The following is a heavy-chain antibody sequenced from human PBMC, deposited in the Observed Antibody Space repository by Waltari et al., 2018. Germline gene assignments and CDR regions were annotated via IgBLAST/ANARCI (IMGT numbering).Heavy chain of an antibody. CDR2: INHSGST. CDR1: GGSFSGYY. Sequence: QVQLPQWGAGLLKPSETLSLTCAVYGGSFSGYYWSWIRQPPGKGLEWIGEINHSGSTNYNPSLKSRVTISVDTSKNQFSLKLSSVTAADTAVYYCARRVRIGYFDYWGQGTLVTVSS. V-gene: IGHV4-34*01. J-gene: IGHJ4*02. CDR3: ARRVRIGYFDY.